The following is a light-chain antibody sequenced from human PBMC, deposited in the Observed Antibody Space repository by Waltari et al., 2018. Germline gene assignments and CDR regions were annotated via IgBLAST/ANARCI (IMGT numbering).Light chain of an antibody. CDR2: AVS. CDR1: SIDVGGYNY. CDR3: SSYTSSSWV. V-gene: IGLV2-14*01. Sequence: QSALTQPASVSGSPGQSLTISCTGTSIDVGGYNYVSWYQQHPGKAPKPMIYAVSNRPSGVSNRFSGSKSGNTASLTISGLQAEDEADYYCSSYTSSSWVFGGGTKLTVL. J-gene: IGLJ3*02.